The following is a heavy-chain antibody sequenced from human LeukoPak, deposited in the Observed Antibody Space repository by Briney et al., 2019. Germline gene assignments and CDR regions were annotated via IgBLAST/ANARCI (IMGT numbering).Heavy chain of an antibody. V-gene: IGHV3-23*01. CDR3: ARDGYCSGGSCYSATDY. CDR1: GFTFDNYA. J-gene: IGHJ4*02. D-gene: IGHD2-15*01. CDR2: ISGSGGAT. Sequence: PGGSLRLSCAAPGFTFDNYAMSWVRQAPGKGLEWVSSISGSGGATHYADSMKGRFTISRDNAKNSLFLQMNSLRAEDTAVYYCARDGYCSGGSCYSATDYWGQGTLVTVSS.